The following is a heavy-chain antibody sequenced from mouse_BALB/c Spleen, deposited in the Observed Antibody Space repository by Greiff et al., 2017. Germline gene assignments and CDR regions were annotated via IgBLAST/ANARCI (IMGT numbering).Heavy chain of an antibody. V-gene: IGHV5-6-4*01. Sequence: EVMLVESGGGLVKPGGSLKLSCAASGFTFSSYTMSWVRQTPEKRLEWVATISSGGSYTYYPDSVKGRFTISRDNAKNTLYLQMSSLKSEDTAMYYCTRDGNAMDYWGQGTSVTVSS. CDR3: TRDGNAMDY. D-gene: IGHD1-1*02. CDR2: ISSGGSYT. CDR1: GFTFSSYT. J-gene: IGHJ4*01.